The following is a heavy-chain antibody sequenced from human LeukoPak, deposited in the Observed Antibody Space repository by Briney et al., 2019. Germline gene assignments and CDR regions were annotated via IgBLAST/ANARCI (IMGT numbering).Heavy chain of an antibody. J-gene: IGHJ4*02. CDR3: ARAGDSSGYYYLSGFDY. CDR1: GFTFDDYA. D-gene: IGHD3-22*01. CDR2: ISWNSGSI. V-gene: IGHV3-9*01. Sequence: GGSLRLSCAASGFTFDDYAMHWVRRAPGKGLEWVSAISWNSGSIGYADSVKGRFTISRDNAKNSLYLQMNSLRAEDTAVYYCARAGDSSGYYYLSGFDYWGQGTLVTVSS.